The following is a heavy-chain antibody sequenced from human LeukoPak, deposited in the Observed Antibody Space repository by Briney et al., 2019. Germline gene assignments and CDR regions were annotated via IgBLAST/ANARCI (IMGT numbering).Heavy chain of an antibody. V-gene: IGHV1-18*01. CDR2: ISAYNGNT. CDR3: ARTKNVLRFLEIDY. D-gene: IGHD3-3*01. CDR1: GYTFTSYG. J-gene: IGHJ4*02. Sequence: GASVKVSCTASGYTFTSYGISWVRQAPGQGLEWMGWISAYNGNTNYAQKLQGRVTMTTDTSTSTAYMELRSLRSDDTAVYYCARTKNVLRFLEIDYWGQGTLVTVSS.